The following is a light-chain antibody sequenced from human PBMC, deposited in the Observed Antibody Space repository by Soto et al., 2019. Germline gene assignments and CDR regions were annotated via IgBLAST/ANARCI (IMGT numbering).Light chain of an antibody. CDR2: END. J-gene: IGLJ3*02. V-gene: IGLV1-51*02. Sequence: QSVLTQPPSVSAAPGEKVTIPCSGTSSNIGRNYVSWYQQLPGSAPKLLIYENDRRPSGIPDRLSGSKSGTAATLDITGLQAGDEADYYCGAWDRGLKAGVFGGGTKLTVL. CDR1: SSNIGRNY. CDR3: GAWDRGLKAGV.